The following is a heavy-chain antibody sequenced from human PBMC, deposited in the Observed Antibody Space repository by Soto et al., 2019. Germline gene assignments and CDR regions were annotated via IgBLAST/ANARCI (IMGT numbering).Heavy chain of an antibody. D-gene: IGHD3-22*01. V-gene: IGHV4-59*01. J-gene: IGHJ3*02. CDR2: IYYSGST. Sequence: SETLSLTCTVSGGSISSYYWSWIRQPPGKGLEWIGYIYYSGSTNYNPSLKSRVTISVDTSKNQFSLKLSSVTAADTAVYYCARTYYYDSSGYGAFDIWGQGTMVTVSS. CDR3: ARTYYYDSSGYGAFDI. CDR1: GGSISSYY.